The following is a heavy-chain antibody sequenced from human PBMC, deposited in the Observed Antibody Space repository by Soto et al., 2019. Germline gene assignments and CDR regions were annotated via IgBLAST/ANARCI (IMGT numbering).Heavy chain of an antibody. J-gene: IGHJ4*02. D-gene: IGHD6-19*01. Sequence: GGSLRLSCAASGFSFSDYTMHWVRQAPGKGLEWVALISYDGVDKYYADSVKGRFTISRDNSKNTLSLQMNSLRAEDTSMYYCARDSFIFGQWLPDFWGQGTLVTVSS. V-gene: IGHV3-30-3*01. CDR2: ISYDGVDK. CDR3: ARDSFIFGQWLPDF. CDR1: GFSFSDYT.